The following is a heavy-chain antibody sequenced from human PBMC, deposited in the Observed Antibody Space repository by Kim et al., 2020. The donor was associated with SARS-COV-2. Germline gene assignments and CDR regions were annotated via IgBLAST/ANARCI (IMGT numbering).Heavy chain of an antibody. V-gene: IGHV4-59*08. Sequence: NPPLKSRATISVDTSKNQFSLKLSFVTAADTAMYYCVRLGCSATSCTTFDYWGQGTLVTVSS. D-gene: IGHD2-2*01. CDR3: VRLGCSATSCTTFDY. J-gene: IGHJ4*02.